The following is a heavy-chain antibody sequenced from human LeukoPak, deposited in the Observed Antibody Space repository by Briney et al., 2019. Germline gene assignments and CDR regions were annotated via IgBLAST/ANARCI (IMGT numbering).Heavy chain of an antibody. D-gene: IGHD6-6*01. CDR2: IYHSGST. V-gene: IGHV4-59*01. J-gene: IGHJ1*01. CDR1: GGSISTYY. Sequence: LETLSLTCTVSGGSISTYYWNWIRQPPGKGLEWIGYIYHSGSTNYNPSLQSRVTISVDTSKNQFSLNLNSVTAADTAVYYCARGGAARLHFQNWGQGTLVTVSS. CDR3: ARGGAARLHFQN.